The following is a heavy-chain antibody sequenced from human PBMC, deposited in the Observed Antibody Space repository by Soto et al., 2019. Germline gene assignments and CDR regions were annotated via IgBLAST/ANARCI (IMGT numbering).Heavy chain of an antibody. CDR2: INSEGSNT. V-gene: IGHV3-74*01. J-gene: IGHJ5*02. CDR3: ARSYSGTDGCFDP. CDR1: GFTISGHW. Sequence: EVQLVESGGGLVQPGGSLRLSCAASGFTISGHWMHWVRQVPGKGLVWVSRINSEGSNTSYADSVKGRFIISRDNAKNTLFLQMNSLRAEDTAVYYCARSYSGTDGCFDPWGQGTLVTVSS. D-gene: IGHD1-26*01.